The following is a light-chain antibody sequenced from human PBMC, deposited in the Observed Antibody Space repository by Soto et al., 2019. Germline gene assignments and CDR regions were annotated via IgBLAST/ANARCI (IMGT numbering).Light chain of an antibody. V-gene: IGKV3-20*01. CDR3: KHYDTSPIT. J-gene: IGKJ5*01. CDR1: QSVSSNY. CDR2: GAY. Sequence: EIVLTQSPGTPSLSPGERATFSCRASQSVSSNYLAWYQQKPGQAHRLLIYGAYNRATGIQDRFSGGGSGTDFTLTIRRLAPEDFALYYCKHYDTSPITFGQGTRLEIK.